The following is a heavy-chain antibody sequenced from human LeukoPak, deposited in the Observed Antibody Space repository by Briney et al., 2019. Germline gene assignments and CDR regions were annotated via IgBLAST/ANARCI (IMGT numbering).Heavy chain of an antibody. Sequence: PGGSLRLSCAASGFTFSSYWMHRVRQAPGKGLVWVSRINSDGSSTSYADSVKGRFTISRDNAKNTLYLQMNSLRAEDTAVYYCAREYSNRIPGSFGYYYYGMDVWGQGTTVTVSS. CDR3: AREYSNRIPGSFGYYYYGMDV. J-gene: IGHJ6*02. D-gene: IGHD4-11*01. V-gene: IGHV3-74*01. CDR1: GFTFSSYW. CDR2: INSDGSST.